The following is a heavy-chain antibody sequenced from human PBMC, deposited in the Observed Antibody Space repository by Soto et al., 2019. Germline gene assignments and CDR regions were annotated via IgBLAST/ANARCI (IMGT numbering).Heavy chain of an antibody. CDR2: ISSSGANI. CDR3: ARRTSYGSGSYVYYHYGLDV. CDR1: GFTFSSYA. Sequence: EGSLGRSCAVSGFTFSSYAMTWVRQAPGKGLEWVSGISSSGANIYYADSVKGRFTLSRDNSKNTLYLQMNSLRAEDTAVYSCARRTSYGSGSYVYYHYGLDVWGQGTTVTVSS. V-gene: IGHV3-23*01. D-gene: IGHD3-10*01. J-gene: IGHJ6*02.